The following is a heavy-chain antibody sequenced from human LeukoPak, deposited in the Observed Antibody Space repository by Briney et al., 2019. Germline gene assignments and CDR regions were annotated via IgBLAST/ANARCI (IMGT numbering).Heavy chain of an antibody. J-gene: IGHJ4*02. CDR3: ARGLTYDIVDY. CDR1: GGAFSSYA. Sequence: ASVKVSCKASGGAFSSYAISWVRQAPGQGLEWMGRIIPILGIANYAQKFQGRVTITADKSTSTAYMELSGLRSEDTAVYYCARGLTYDIVDYWGQGTLVTVSS. CDR2: IIPILGIA. V-gene: IGHV1-69*04. D-gene: IGHD3-9*01.